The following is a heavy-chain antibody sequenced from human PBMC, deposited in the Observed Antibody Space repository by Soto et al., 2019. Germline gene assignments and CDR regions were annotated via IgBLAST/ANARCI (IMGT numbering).Heavy chain of an antibody. CDR3: ARDLMVVAATHYYYYGMDV. Sequence: GGSLRLSCAASGFTFSSYGMHWVRQAPGKGLEWVAVIWYDGSNKYYADSVKGRFTISRDNSKNTLYLQMNSLRAEDTAVYYCARDLMVVAATHYYYYGMDVWGQGTTVTVSS. CDR2: IWYDGSNK. D-gene: IGHD2-15*01. CDR1: GFTFSSYG. V-gene: IGHV3-33*01. J-gene: IGHJ6*02.